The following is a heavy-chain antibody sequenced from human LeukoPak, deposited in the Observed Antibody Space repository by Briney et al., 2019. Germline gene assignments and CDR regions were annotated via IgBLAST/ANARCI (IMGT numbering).Heavy chain of an antibody. J-gene: IGHJ4*02. CDR3: ARSEYVTFDY. CDR2: IWSSGTT. V-gene: IGHV4-4*07. CDR1: GGSIGTFY. D-gene: IGHD3-16*01. Sequence: PAGTLSLTCSVSGGSIGTFYWNWIRQPAGKGLEWIGRIWSSGTTNYNPFLKSRVTISLDTSKNQVSLNLISVTAADTALYYCARSEYVTFDYWGRGTVVIVSS.